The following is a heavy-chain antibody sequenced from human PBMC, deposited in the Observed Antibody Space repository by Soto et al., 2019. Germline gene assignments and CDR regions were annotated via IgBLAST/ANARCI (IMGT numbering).Heavy chain of an antibody. CDR3: ARGNVFNCAGFDV. J-gene: IGHJ6*02. Sequence: ASVKVSCKASGYTFSDFDINWLRQAAGQGPEWMGWMNAKSGDTFSAQRLQGRFTMTRDTSLSTAYMEVSSLTSDDAAMYYCARGNVFNCAGFDVWGQGTTVTVSS. D-gene: IGHD2-21*01. CDR2: MNAKSGDT. V-gene: IGHV1-8*02. CDR1: GYTFSDFD.